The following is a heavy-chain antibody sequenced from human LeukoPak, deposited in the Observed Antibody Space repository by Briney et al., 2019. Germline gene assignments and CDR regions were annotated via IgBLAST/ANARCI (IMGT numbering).Heavy chain of an antibody. J-gene: IGHJ4*02. D-gene: IGHD2-2*01. CDR3: ARGYCSSTSCWYSDY. CDR2: MNPNSGNT. CDR1: GYTFTSYD. V-gene: IGHV1-8*01. Sequence: ASVKVSCKASGYTFTSYDINWVRQATGQGLEWMGWMNPNSGNTGYAQKFQGRVTMTRSTSISTAYMELSSLRSEDTAVYYCARGYCSSTSCWYSDYRGQGTLVTVSS.